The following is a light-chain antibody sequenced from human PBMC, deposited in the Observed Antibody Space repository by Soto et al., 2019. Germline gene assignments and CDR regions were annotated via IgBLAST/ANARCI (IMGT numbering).Light chain of an antibody. CDR1: SSDVGSYNL. CDR3: WPWAAIYV. CDR2: EVS. J-gene: IGLJ1*01. V-gene: IGLV2-23*02. Sequence: QSALTQPASVAGSPGQSITISCTGTSSDVGSYNLVSWYQQHPGKAPKLMIYEVSKRPSGVSNPFSCSKSGNTASLTISRLKAEDEDDYSWWPWAAIYVFGTGTKVPGL.